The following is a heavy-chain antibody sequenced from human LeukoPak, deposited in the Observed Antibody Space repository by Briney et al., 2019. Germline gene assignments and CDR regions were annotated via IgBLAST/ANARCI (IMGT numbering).Heavy chain of an antibody. Sequence: PSETLSLTCTVSGGSISSYYWSWIRQPPGKGLEWIGYIYYSGSTYYNPSLKSRVAISVDTSKTQFSLKLSSVTAADTAVFYCARAYESSSYRGLGYFDYWGQGTLVTVSS. D-gene: IGHD3-22*01. V-gene: IGHV4-59*08. CDR3: ARAYESSSYRGLGYFDY. J-gene: IGHJ4*02. CDR1: GGSISSYY. CDR2: IYYSGST.